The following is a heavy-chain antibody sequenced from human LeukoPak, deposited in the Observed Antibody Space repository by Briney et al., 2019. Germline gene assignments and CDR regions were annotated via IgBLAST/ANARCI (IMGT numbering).Heavy chain of an antibody. D-gene: IGHD3-22*01. CDR1: GFTFSNFG. CDR3: ASYYYDSSGYPSPLDY. V-gene: IGHV3-23*01. Sequence: GGSLRLSCTATGFTFSNFGMAWVRQAPGQGLEWVSTISGSGYNVYQAASVKGRFTISRDNSRSTLYLQMNSLRAEDTAVYYCASYYYDSSGYPSPLDYWGQGTLVTVSS. CDR2: ISGSGYNV. J-gene: IGHJ4*02.